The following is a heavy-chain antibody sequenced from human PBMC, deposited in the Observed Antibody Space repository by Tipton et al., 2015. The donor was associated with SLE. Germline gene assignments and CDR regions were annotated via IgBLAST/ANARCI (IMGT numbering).Heavy chain of an antibody. J-gene: IGHJ6*02. Sequence: LRLSCTVSGGSISTGGYYWSWIRQHPGKGLEWIGYIYYSGSSYYNPSLKSRVTMSIDTSKNQFSLKLSSVTDVDTAVYYCARHGMVNYYYYGMDVWGQGTTVTVSS. CDR3: ARHGMVNYYYYGMDV. CDR2: IYYSGSS. CDR1: GGSISTGGYY. V-gene: IGHV4-31*03. D-gene: IGHD4-23*01.